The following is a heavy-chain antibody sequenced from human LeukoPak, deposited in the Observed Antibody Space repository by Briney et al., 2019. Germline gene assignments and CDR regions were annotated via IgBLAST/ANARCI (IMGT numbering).Heavy chain of an antibody. CDR3: ARETTNGNYFDY. Sequence: GSLRLSCAASGFTFSNAWMNWVRQAPGKGLEWIGSIYHSGSTYYNPSLKSRVTISVDTSKNQFSLKLSSVTAADTAVYYCARETTNGNYFDYWGQGTLVTVSS. J-gene: IGHJ4*02. V-gene: IGHV4-38-2*02. CDR1: GFTFSNAW. CDR2: IYHSGST. D-gene: IGHD1-1*01.